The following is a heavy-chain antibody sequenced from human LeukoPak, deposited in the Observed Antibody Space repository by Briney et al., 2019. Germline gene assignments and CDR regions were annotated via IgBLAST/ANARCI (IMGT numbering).Heavy chain of an antibody. CDR1: TFTFSTYS. D-gene: IGHD3-16*01. J-gene: IGHJ3*02. V-gene: IGHV3-48*04. CDR3: AKNLITFGVHDAFDI. CDR2: ISGSGTTI. Sequence: GGSLRLSCVTSTFTFSTYSMNWVRQAPGKGLEWVSYISGSGTTIYYADSVKGRFTVSRDSAQNSLYLQMNSLRAEDTAVYYCAKNLITFGVHDAFDIWGQGTMVTVSS.